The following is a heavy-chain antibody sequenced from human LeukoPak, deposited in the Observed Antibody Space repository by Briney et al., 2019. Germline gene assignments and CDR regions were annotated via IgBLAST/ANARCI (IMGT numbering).Heavy chain of an antibody. CDR2: IYYSGST. V-gene: IGHV4-59*01. CDR3: ARGGRRYIVATTYDY. J-gene: IGHJ4*02. CDR1: GGSISSYY. D-gene: IGHD5-12*01. Sequence: SETLPLTCTVSGGSISSYYWSWIRQPPGKGLEWIGYIYYSGSTNYNPSLKSRVTISVDTSKNQFSLKLSSVTAADTAVYYCARGGRRYIVATTYDYWGQGTLVTVSS.